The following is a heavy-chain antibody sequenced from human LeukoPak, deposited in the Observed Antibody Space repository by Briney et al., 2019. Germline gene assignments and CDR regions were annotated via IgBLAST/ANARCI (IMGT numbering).Heavy chain of an antibody. Sequence: GGSLRLSCAVSGFSFSSYAMSWVRQAPGKGLEWVSAISGSGGSTYYADSVKGRFTISRDNSKNTLFLQMNSLRAEDTAVYYCGKGVYYYDSSGYYYTYHFYYWGQGTLVTVSS. CDR1: GFSFSSYA. J-gene: IGHJ4*02. V-gene: IGHV3-23*01. CDR3: GKGVYYYDSSGYYYTYHFYY. D-gene: IGHD3-22*01. CDR2: ISGSGGST.